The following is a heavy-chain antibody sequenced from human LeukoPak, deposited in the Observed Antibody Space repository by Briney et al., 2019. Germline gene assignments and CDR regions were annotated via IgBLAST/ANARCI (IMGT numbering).Heavy chain of an antibody. CDR1: GGTFSSYA. D-gene: IGHD6-6*01. V-gene: IGHV1-69*13. Sequence: SVKVSCKASGGTFSSYAISWVRQAPGQGLEWMGGLIPIFGTANYAQKFQGRVTITADESTSTAYMELSSLRSEDTAVYYCAASSSPYYYYGMDVWGQGTTVTVSS. CDR2: LIPIFGTA. J-gene: IGHJ6*02. CDR3: AASSSPYYYYGMDV.